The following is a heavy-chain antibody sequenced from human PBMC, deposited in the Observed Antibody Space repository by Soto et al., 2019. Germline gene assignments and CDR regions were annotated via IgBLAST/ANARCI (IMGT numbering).Heavy chain of an antibody. D-gene: IGHD6-19*01. CDR3: AAVSGEPLGAGTSLDYFDY. J-gene: IGHJ4*02. V-gene: IGHV4-31*03. CDR2: IYYSGST. CDR1: GGSISSGGYY. Sequence: QVQLQESGPGLVKPSQTLSLTCTVSGGSISSGGYYWSWIRQHPGKGLEWIGYIYYSGSTYYNPSRKSRVTISVDTSKNQFSLKLSSVTAADTAVYYCAAVSGEPLGAGTSLDYFDYWGQGTLVTVSS.